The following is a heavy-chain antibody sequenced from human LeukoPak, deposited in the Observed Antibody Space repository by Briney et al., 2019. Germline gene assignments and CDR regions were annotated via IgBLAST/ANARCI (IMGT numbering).Heavy chain of an antibody. CDR1: GASINNYH. D-gene: IGHD3-10*01. Sequence: SETLSLTFSVSGASINNYHWSWIRQSPGKGLEWIGFISNSGSTYYSASLKSRVTISVDTSKNHFSLNLRSVTAADTALYYCARYNMNRGFSAVDYWGQGTLVTVSS. CDR2: ISNSGST. CDR3: ARYNMNRGFSAVDY. J-gene: IGHJ4*02. V-gene: IGHV4-59*13.